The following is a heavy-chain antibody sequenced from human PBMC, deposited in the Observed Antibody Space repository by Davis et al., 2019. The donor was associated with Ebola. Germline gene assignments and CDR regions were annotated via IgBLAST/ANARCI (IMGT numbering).Heavy chain of an antibody. Sequence: PGGSLRLSCAASGFTFSSYSMNWVRQAPGKGLEWVSSISSSSSYIYYADSVKGRFTISRDNAKNSLYLQMNSLRAEDTAVYYCAGHLAARHVFDYWGQGTLVTVSS. J-gene: IGHJ4*02. CDR1: GFTFSSYS. V-gene: IGHV3-21*01. CDR2: ISSSSSYI. D-gene: IGHD6-6*01. CDR3: AGHLAARHVFDY.